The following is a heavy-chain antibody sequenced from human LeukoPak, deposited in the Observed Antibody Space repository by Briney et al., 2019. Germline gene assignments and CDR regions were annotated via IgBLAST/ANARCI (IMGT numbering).Heavy chain of an antibody. J-gene: IGHJ4*02. D-gene: IGHD3-22*01. Sequence: PGGSLRLSCAASGFTVSSNYMSWVRQAPGKGLEWVSVIYSGGSTYYADSVKGRFTISRDNSKNTLYLQMNSLRAEDTAVYYCARQHYYDSSGYPNFDYWGQGTLVTVSS. CDR3: ARQHYYDSSGYPNFDY. CDR1: GFTVSSNY. CDR2: IYSGGST. V-gene: IGHV3-53*01.